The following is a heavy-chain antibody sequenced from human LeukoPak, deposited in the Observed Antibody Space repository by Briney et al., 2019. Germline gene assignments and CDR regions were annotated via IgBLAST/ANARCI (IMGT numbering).Heavy chain of an antibody. CDR1: GGSISSGGYS. J-gene: IGHJ3*02. CDR2: IYHSGST. V-gene: IGHV4-30-2*01. CDR3: ARGPPRYGSGSYLLGI. D-gene: IGHD3-10*01. Sequence: SEALSLTCAASGGSISSGGYSWSWIRQPPGKGLEWIGYIYHSGSTNYNPSLKSRVTISVDTSKNQFSLKLSSVTAADTAVYYCARGPPRYGSGSYLLGIWGQGTMVTVSS.